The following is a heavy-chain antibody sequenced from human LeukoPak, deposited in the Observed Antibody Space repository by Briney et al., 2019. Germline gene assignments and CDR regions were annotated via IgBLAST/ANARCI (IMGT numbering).Heavy chain of an antibody. D-gene: IGHD3-9*01. J-gene: IGHJ4*01. Sequence: ASVKVSCKASGYTFTDYYFNWVRQAPGQGLEWMGWINPSSGGTHYAQNFQDRVTMTRDTSINTAYMELSRLRTDDTAVYYCARTLTTATWDYWGQGTPVTVSS. CDR3: ARTLTTATWDY. V-gene: IGHV1-2*02. CDR2: INPSSGGT. CDR1: GYTFTDYY.